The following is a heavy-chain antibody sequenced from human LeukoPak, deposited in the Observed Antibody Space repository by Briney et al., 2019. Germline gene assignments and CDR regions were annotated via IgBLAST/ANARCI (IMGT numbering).Heavy chain of an antibody. CDR1: GFTFSSYA. CDR2: ISGSGGST. CDR3: AKGAITIFGVVIPYYYYGMDV. Sequence: GGSLRLSCAASGFTFSSYAMCWVRQAPGKGLEWVSAISGSGGSTYYADSVKGRFTISRDNSKNTLYLQMNSLRAEDTAVYYCAKGAITIFGVVIPYYYYGMDVWGQGTTVTVSS. V-gene: IGHV3-23*01. J-gene: IGHJ6*02. D-gene: IGHD3-3*01.